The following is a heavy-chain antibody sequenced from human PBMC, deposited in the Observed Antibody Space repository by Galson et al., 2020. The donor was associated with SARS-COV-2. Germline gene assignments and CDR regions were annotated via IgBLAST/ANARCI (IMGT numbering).Heavy chain of an antibody. CDR3: VKVIVDFYESSGYYGGLDL. V-gene: IGHV3-21*04. CDR1: RFTFRSYS. Sequence: GESLKISCAASRFTFRSYSMHWVSQAPGKGLEWVSCISCSSGNIYYADSVKGRFTISRDNANNSLYLQMNSLRAEDTALYYCVKVIVDFYESSGYYGGLDLWGHGAL. CDR2: ISCSSGNI. J-gene: IGHJ3*01. D-gene: IGHD3-22*01.